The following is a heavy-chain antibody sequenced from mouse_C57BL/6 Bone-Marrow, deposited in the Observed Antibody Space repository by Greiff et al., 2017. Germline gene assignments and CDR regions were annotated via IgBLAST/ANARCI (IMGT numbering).Heavy chain of an antibody. CDR1: GFSLTSYA. Sequence: VQGVESGPGLVAPSQSLSITCTVSGFSLTSYAISWVRQPPGKGLEWLGVIWTGGGTNYNSALKSRLSISKDNSKSQVFLKMNSLQTDDTARYYCARNGIFVVAWYCDVWGTGTTVTVSS. V-gene: IGHV2-9-1*01. D-gene: IGHD1-1*01. J-gene: IGHJ1*03. CDR2: IWTGGGT. CDR3: ARNGIFVVAWYCDV.